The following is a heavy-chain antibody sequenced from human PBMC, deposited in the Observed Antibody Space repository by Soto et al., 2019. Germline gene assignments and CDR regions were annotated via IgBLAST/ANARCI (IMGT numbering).Heavy chain of an antibody. CDR2: MYFSGST. CDR3: ARGSGWYFH. CDR1: GDSISGSS. Sequence: PSETLSLTCTFSGDSISGSSWSWIRQPPGKGLEWIAYMYFSGSTNYNPSLKSRVTISVDTSKNQFSLKLSSVTAADTAVYYCARGSGWYFHWGQGTLVTVSS. J-gene: IGHJ4*02. V-gene: IGHV4-59*01. D-gene: IGHD6-19*01.